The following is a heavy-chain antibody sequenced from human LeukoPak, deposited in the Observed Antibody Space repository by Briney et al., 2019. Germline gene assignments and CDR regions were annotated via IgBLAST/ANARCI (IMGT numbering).Heavy chain of an antibody. CDR1: GGSISSSHYY. V-gene: IGHV4-39*01. CDR2: IYYSGTT. D-gene: IGHD3-3*01. CDR3: ARQISDYYYYYIDV. Sequence: TSETLSLTCTVSGGSISSSHYYWGWIRQPPGKGLEWIRTIYYSGTTYYNPSLESRVTMSADTSKNQFSLTLRSVTAADTAVYYCARQISDYYYYYIDVWGKGATVTVSS. J-gene: IGHJ6*03.